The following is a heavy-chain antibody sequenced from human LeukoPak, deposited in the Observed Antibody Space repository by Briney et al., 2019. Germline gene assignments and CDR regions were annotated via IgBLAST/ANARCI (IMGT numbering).Heavy chain of an antibody. J-gene: IGHJ4*02. CDR1: GFTLSSSW. V-gene: IGHV3-7*01. CDR2: IKYDGSEK. D-gene: IGHD3-22*01. Sequence: PGGSLRLSCTVSGFTLSSSWVSWVRQAPGKGLEWVANIKYDGSEKYYVDSVKGRFTISRDNAKNSLYLQMNSLRAEDTAVYYCARVGIAYYYDSSGYYTDFWGQGTLVTVSS. CDR3: ARVGIAYYYDSSGYYTDF.